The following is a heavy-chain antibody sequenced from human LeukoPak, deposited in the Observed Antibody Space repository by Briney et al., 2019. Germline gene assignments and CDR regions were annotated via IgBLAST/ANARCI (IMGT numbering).Heavy chain of an antibody. CDR3: ARGRVTMVRGATHYYYYGMDV. CDR2: ISSSSSYI. Sequence: AGGSLRLSCAASGFTFSSYSMNWVRQAPGKGLEWVSSISSSSSYIYYADSVKGRFTISRDNAKNSLYLQMNSLRAEDTAAYYCARGRVTMVRGATHYYYYGMDVWGQGTTVTVSS. J-gene: IGHJ6*02. D-gene: IGHD3-10*01. V-gene: IGHV3-21*01. CDR1: GFTFSSYS.